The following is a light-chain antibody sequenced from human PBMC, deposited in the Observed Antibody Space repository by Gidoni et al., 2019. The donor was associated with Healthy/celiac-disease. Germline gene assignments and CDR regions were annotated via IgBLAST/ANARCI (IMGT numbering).Light chain of an antibody. CDR1: SRDVGSYNL. J-gene: IGLJ3*02. V-gene: IGLV2-23*02. CDR2: EVS. CDR3: CSYAGSSTSWV. Sequence: QSALTQPASVSGSPGQSITISCTGTSRDVGSYNLVSWYQQHPGKAPKLMIYEVSKRPSGVSNRFSGSKSSNTASLTSSGLQAEDEADYYCCSYAGSSTSWVFGGGTKLTVL.